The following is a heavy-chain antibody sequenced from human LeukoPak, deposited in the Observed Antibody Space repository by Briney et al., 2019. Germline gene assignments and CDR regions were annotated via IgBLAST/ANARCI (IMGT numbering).Heavy chain of an antibody. V-gene: IGHV1-18*01. D-gene: IGHD2-15*01. Sequence: ASVKVSCKASGYTFTSYAISWVRQAPGQGLEWMGWISAYNGNTNYAQELQGRLTMTTDTSTSTAYMELRSLISDDAAVYYCARSRGYCGGGSCYFDYWGQGILVTVSS. CDR1: GYTFTSYA. J-gene: IGHJ4*02. CDR2: ISAYNGNT. CDR3: ARSRGYCGGGSCYFDY.